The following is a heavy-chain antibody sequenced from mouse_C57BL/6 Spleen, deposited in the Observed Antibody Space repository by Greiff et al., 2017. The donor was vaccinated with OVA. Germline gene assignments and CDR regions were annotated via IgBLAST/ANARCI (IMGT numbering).Heavy chain of an antibody. V-gene: IGHV6-3*01. D-gene: IGHD1-1*01. CDR3: SSYYGSYWYFDV. CDR1: GFTFSNYW. J-gene: IGHJ1*03. CDR2: IRLKSDNYAT. Sequence: EVKVEESGGGLVQPGGSMKLSCVASGFTFSNYWMNWVRQSPEKGLEWVAQIRLKSDNYATHYAESVKGRFTISRDDSKSSVYLQMNNLRAEDTGIYYCSSYYGSYWYFDVWGTGTTVTVSS.